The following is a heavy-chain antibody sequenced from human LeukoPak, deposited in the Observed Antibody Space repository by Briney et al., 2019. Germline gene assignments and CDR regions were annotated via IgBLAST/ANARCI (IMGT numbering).Heavy chain of an antibody. CDR1: GGSISSYY. Sequence: SETLSLTCTVSGGSISSYYWSWIRQPPGKGLEWIGNIYYSGSTNYNPSLKSRVTISVDTSKNQFSLKLSSVTAADTAVYYCARQEGRSATVVTPRFDYWGQGTLVTVSS. CDR3: ARQEGRSATVVTPRFDY. V-gene: IGHV4-59*08. CDR2: IYYSGST. D-gene: IGHD4-23*01. J-gene: IGHJ4*02.